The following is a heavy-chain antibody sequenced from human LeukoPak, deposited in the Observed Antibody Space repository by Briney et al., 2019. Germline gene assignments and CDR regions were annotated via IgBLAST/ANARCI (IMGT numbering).Heavy chain of an antibody. D-gene: IGHD3-9*01. J-gene: IGHJ4*02. V-gene: IGHV3-7*02. Sequence: PGGSLRLSCAASGFTFSSYWMSWVRQAPGKGMEWVANIKQDGSEKYYVDSVKGRFTISRDNAKSSLSLQMNSLRAEDTAVYYCARTQRYFDWLLAKHQYYFDYWGQGTLVTVSS. CDR2: IKQDGSEK. CDR3: ARTQRYFDWLLAKHQYYFDY. CDR1: GFTFSSYW.